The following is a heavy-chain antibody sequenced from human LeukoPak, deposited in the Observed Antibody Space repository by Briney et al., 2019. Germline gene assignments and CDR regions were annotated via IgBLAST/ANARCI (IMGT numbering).Heavy chain of an antibody. CDR3: AKLRRGEWRGRIDS. CDR1: GFLFGSYG. CDR2: IRYEGDIA. V-gene: IGHV3-30*02. J-gene: IGHJ4*02. D-gene: IGHD3-16*01. Sequence: GGSLRLSCATSGFLFGSYGMHWVRQAPGKGLEWVAFIRYEGDIAHYADSVEGRFIISRDNSMNTFYLQMNSLRVEDTSVYYCAKLRRGEWRGRIDSWGQGTLVTVSS.